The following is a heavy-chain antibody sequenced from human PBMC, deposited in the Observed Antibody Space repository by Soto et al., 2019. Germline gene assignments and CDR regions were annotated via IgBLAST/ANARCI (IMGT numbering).Heavy chain of an antibody. CDR1: GFTFSSYE. V-gene: IGHV3-48*03. Sequence: EVQLVESGGGLVQPGGSLRLSCAASGFTFSSYEMNWVRQAPGKGLEWVAYISTSGSTIYYADSLKGRFTISRDNAKNSLNLQIDSLSAEDTAIYYCAREVERGIWIDYWGTGTVLTVSS. CDR3: AREVERGIWIDY. J-gene: IGHJ4*02. D-gene: IGHD3-16*01. CDR2: ISTSGSTI.